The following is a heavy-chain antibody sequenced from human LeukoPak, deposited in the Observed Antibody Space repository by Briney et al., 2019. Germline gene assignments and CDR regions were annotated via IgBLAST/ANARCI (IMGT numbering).Heavy chain of an antibody. Sequence: SETLSLTCTVSGGSISGYYRSWIRQPAGKGLEWIGRIYTSGSTNYNPSLKSRVTMSVDTSKNQFSLKLSSVTAADTAVYYCARDGHYSSSWYEGWFDPWGQGTLVTVSS. V-gene: IGHV4-4*07. CDR2: IYTSGST. J-gene: IGHJ5*02. CDR3: ARDGHYSSSWYEGWFDP. CDR1: GGSISGYY. D-gene: IGHD6-13*01.